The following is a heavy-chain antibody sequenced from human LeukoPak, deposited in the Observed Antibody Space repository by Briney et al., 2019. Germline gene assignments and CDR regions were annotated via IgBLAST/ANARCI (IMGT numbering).Heavy chain of an antibody. J-gene: IGHJ4*02. D-gene: IGHD3-10*01. CDR3: ARDPGGDGSGSWGS. Sequence: SETLSLTCAVYGGSFSGYYWSWIRQPPGKGLEWIGEINHSGSTNYKPSLKSRVTISVDTSKNQFSLKLSSVTAADTAVYYCARDPGGDGSGSWGSWGQGTLVTVSS. V-gene: IGHV4-34*01. CDR1: GGSFSGYY. CDR2: INHSGST.